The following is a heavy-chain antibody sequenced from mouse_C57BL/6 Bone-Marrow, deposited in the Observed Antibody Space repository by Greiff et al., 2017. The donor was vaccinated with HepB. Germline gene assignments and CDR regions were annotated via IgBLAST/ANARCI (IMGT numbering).Heavy chain of an antibody. Sequence: EVHLVESGGGLVQPGGSLKLSCAASGFTFSDYYMYWVRQTPEKRLEWVAYISNGGGSTYYPDTVKGRFTISRDNAKNTLYLQMSRLKSEDTAMYYCARHGYSLFDYWGQGTTLTVSS. D-gene: IGHD2-2*01. CDR2: ISNGGGST. J-gene: IGHJ2*01. CDR1: GFTFSDYY. V-gene: IGHV5-12*01. CDR3: ARHGYSLFDY.